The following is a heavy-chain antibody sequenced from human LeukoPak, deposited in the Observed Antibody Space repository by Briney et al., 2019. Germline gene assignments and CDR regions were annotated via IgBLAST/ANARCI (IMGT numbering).Heavy chain of an antibody. D-gene: IGHD1-1*01. Sequence: GGSLRLSCAASRFIFPSTGMHWVRQAPGKGLEWVSFIRYDGSDKYYADSVQGRFIISRDNSKNTLYLQMNSLKTEDTAVYYCTTDLGFGPGWDLDYWGQGTLVTVSS. CDR1: RFIFPSTG. J-gene: IGHJ4*02. CDR2: IRYDGSDK. V-gene: IGHV3-30*02. CDR3: TTDLGFGPGWDLDY.